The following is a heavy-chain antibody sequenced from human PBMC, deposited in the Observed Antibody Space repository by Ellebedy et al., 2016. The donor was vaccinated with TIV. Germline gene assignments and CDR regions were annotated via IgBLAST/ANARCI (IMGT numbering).Heavy chain of an antibody. V-gene: IGHV3-21*01. Sequence: GGSLRLSCAASGFTFSNYCMNWVRQAPGKGLEWVSSISSSSSYIYYADSVKGRFTISRDNAKNSLYLQMNSLRAEDTAVYYCARGSEDAFDIWGQGTMVTVSS. CDR1: GFTFSNYC. D-gene: IGHD1-14*01. J-gene: IGHJ3*02. CDR3: ARGSEDAFDI. CDR2: ISSSSSYI.